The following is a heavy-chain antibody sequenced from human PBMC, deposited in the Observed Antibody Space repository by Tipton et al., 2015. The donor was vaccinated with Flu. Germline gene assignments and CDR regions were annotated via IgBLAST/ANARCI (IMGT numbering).Heavy chain of an antibody. Sequence: LRLSCTASGGSISSFYWSWIRQPPGKGLEWIGYIYYSGSTNYNPSLKSRVTISVDTSKNQFSLKLSSVTAADTAVYYCARDGGIVGVKGGMDVWGQGTTVNVSS. V-gene: IGHV4-59*01. CDR1: GGSISSFY. CDR2: IYYSGST. D-gene: IGHD1-26*01. CDR3: ARDGGIVGVKGGMDV. J-gene: IGHJ6*02.